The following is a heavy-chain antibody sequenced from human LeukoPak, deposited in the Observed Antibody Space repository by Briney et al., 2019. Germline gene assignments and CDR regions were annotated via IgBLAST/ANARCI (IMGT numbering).Heavy chain of an antibody. J-gene: IGHJ3*02. CDR2: ISYDGSNK. CDR1: GFTVSSNY. CDR3: ATLELNPKRDAFDI. D-gene: IGHD1-7*01. V-gene: IGHV3-30-3*01. Sequence: GGSLRLSCAASGFTVSSNYMSWVRQAPGKGLEWVAVISYDGSNKYYADSVKGRFTISRDNSKNTLYLQMNSLRAEDTAVYYCATLELNPKRDAFDIWGQGTMVTVSS.